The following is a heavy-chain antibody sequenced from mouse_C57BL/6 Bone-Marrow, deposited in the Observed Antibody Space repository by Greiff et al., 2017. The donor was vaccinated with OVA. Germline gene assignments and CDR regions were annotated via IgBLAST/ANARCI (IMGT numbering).Heavy chain of an antibody. J-gene: IGHJ2*01. CDR1: GYTFTSYW. Sequence: VQLQQPGAELVRPGSSVKLSCKASGYTFTSYWMHWVKQRPIQGLEWIGNIDPSDSETHYTQKFTDKATLTVDKSSSTAYILLSSLTSEHSAFFNCSRLYYDYDESLDYWGQGTTLTVSS. CDR2: IDPSDSET. V-gene: IGHV1-52*01. D-gene: IGHD2-4*01. CDR3: SRLYYDYDESLDY.